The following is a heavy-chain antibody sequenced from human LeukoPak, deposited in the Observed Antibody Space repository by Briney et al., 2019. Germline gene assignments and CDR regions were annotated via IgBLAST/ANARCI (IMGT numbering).Heavy chain of an antibody. D-gene: IGHD3-10*01. CDR1: GGTFSGYY. V-gene: IGHV4-34*01. CDR2: TNHSGST. J-gene: IGHJ4*02. Sequence: SETLSLTCAVYGGTFSGYYWSWIRQPPGKGLERIGETNHSGSTNYNPSLKSRVTISVETSKNQFSLKLSSVTAADTAVYYCARVRRSYYYGSGSSYYFDYWGQGTLVTVSS. CDR3: ARVRRSYYYGSGSSYYFDY.